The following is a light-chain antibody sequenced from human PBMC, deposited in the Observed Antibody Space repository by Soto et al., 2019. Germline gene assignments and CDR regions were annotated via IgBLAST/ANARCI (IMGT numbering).Light chain of an antibody. V-gene: IGLV2-14*01. J-gene: IGLJ1*01. CDR2: EVS. CDR3: SSYTSSSTSV. CDR1: SSDVGGYNY. Sequence: QSLLAQPASLSGSPGQSITISCTGTSSDVGGYNYVSWYQQHPGKAPKLMIYEVSNRPSGVSNRFSGSKSGNTASLTISGLQAEDEADYYCSSYTSSSTSVFGTGTKVTVL.